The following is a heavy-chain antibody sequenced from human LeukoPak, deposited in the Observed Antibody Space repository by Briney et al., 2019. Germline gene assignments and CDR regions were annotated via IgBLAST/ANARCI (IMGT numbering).Heavy chain of an antibody. Sequence: PSETLSLTCAVSGGAFTSYYGSWIRQAPGKGLEWIGCMYYSGSTNYNPSLKSRVTISVDTSKNQFSLKLSSVTAADTAVYYCVRARVAAAGGHFDYWGQGTLVTVSS. D-gene: IGHD6-13*01. J-gene: IGHJ4*02. V-gene: IGHV4-59*12. CDR2: MYYSGST. CDR3: VRARVAAAGGHFDY. CDR1: GGAFTSYY.